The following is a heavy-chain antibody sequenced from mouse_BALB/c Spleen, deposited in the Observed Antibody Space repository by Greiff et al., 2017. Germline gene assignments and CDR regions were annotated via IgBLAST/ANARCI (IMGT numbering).Heavy chain of an antibody. D-gene: IGHD2-1*01. CDR3: ARDLPGAMDY. CDR1: GYTFTDYA. CDR2: ISTYYGNT. Sequence: QVQLQQSGPELVRPGVSVKISCKGSGYTFTDYAMHWVKQSHAKSLEWIGVISTYYGNTNYNQKFKGKATMTVDKSSSTAYMELARLTSEDSAIYYCARDLPGAMDYWGQGTSVTVSS. J-gene: IGHJ4*01. V-gene: IGHV1-67*01.